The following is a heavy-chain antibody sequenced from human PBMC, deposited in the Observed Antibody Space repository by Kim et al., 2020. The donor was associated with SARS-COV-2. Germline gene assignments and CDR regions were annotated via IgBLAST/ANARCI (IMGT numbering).Heavy chain of an antibody. D-gene: IGHD5-12*01. CDR3: ARGDEVDTILLLYYYYGMDV. Sequence: GRVTISRDHAKNSLYLQMNSLRAEDTAVYYCARGDEVDTILLLYYYYGMDVWGQGTTVTVSS. J-gene: IGHJ6*02. V-gene: IGHV3-48*03.